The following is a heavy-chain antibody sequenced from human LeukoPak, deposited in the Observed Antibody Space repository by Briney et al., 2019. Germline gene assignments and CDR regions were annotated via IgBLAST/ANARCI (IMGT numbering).Heavy chain of an antibody. CDR2: IKQDGSEK. CDR1: GFIFSSYW. CDR3: ERNPSNDAIDI. J-gene: IGHJ3*02. D-gene: IGHD6-6*01. V-gene: IGHV3-7*04. Sequence: GGSLRLSCAASGFIFSSYWLSWVRQAPGTGLEWVANIKQDGSEKYYVDSVKGRFTISRENAMNSLYLQINSLRAEDTAVYDCERNPSNDAIDIWGQGTVVTVSS.